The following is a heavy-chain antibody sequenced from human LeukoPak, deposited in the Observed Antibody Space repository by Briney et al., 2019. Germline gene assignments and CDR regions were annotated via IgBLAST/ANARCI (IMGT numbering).Heavy chain of an antibody. Sequence: GESLKISCKGSGYSFILYGISWVRQAPGQGPEWMGWISTSTGDTKYTQKFQGRVTLTTDTSTSTAYMELSSLRSDDTAVYYCARDDNYGIFVNVDYWGQGTLVTVSS. CDR1: GYSFILYG. CDR2: ISTSTGDT. V-gene: IGHV1-18*01. D-gene: IGHD4-11*01. CDR3: ARDDNYGIFVNVDY. J-gene: IGHJ4*02.